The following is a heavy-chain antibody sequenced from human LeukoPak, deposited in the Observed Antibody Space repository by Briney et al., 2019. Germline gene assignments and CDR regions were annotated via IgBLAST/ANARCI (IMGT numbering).Heavy chain of an antibody. CDR1: GGSISSGDYY. Sequence: SETLSLTCTVSGGSISSGDYYWSWIRQHPGKGLEWIGYIYYSGSIYYNPSLKSRVTISVDTSKNQFSLKLSSVTAADTAVYYCARDGLWSGYYRYGMDVWGQGTTVTVSS. J-gene: IGHJ6*02. CDR2: IYYSGSI. D-gene: IGHD3-3*01. CDR3: ARDGLWSGYYRYGMDV. V-gene: IGHV4-31*03.